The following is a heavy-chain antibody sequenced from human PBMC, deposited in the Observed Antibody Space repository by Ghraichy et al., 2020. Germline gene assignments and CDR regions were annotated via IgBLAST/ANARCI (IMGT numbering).Heavy chain of an antibody. J-gene: IGHJ6*02. Sequence: SVKVSCKASGGTFSSYAISWVRQAPGQGLEWMGRIIPILGIANYAQKFQGRVTITADKSTSTAYMELSSLRSEDTAVYYCASLSPQYVVVPAAIITNHYYGMDVWGQGTTVTVSS. CDR3: ASLSPQYVVVPAAIITNHYYGMDV. CDR2: IIPILGIA. D-gene: IGHD2-2*01. CDR1: GGTFSSYA. V-gene: IGHV1-69*04.